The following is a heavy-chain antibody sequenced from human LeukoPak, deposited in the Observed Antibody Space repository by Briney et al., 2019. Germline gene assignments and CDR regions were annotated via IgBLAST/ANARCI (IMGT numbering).Heavy chain of an antibody. D-gene: IGHD3-10*01. CDR2: IYYSGST. CDR3: ARNSIYYNTGGFDY. V-gene: IGHV4-39*01. J-gene: IGHJ4*02. CDR1: GASIRGSSYY. Sequence: SETLTLTCTVSGASIRGSSYYWAWIRPTPGKGLEWIGSIYYSGSTHYTPSLKSRLTMSVDTSKNQFSLRVSSVTAADTAVYYCARNSIYYNTGGFDYWGQGILVTVSS.